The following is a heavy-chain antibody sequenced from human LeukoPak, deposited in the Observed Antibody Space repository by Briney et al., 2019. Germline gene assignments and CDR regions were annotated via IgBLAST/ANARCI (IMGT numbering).Heavy chain of an antibody. D-gene: IGHD3/OR15-3a*01. CDR2: IKSKTDGGTT. CDR1: GFTFSNAW. J-gene: IGHJ6*02. CDR3: TTDILDHYGMDV. V-gene: IGHV3-15*01. Sequence: GGSLRLSCAASGFTFSNAWMSWVRQAPGKGLEWVGRIKSKTDGGTTDYAAPVKGRFTISRDDSKNTLYLQMNSLKTEDTAVYYCTTDILDHYGMDVWGQGTTVTVSS.